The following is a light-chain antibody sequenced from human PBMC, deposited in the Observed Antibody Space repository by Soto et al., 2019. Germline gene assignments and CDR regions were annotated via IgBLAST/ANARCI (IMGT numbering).Light chain of an antibody. CDR3: QAWDSSTAGVV. Sequence: SYELTQPPSVSVSPGQTASITCSGDKLGDKYACWYQQKPGQSPVLVIYQDSKRPSGIPERFSGSNSGNTATQTISGTQAMDEADYYCQAWDSSTAGVVFGGGTK. CDR1: KLGDKY. V-gene: IGLV3-1*01. CDR2: QDS. J-gene: IGLJ2*01.